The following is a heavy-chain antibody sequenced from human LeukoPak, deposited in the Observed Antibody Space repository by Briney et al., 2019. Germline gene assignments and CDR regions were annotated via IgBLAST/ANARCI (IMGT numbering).Heavy chain of an antibody. CDR1: GYTFTSYD. CDR3: ARGVRFLEWLPSTYYFDY. V-gene: IGHV1-8*01. CDR2: MNPNSGNT. Sequence: ASVKVSCTASGYTFTSYDINWVRQATGQGLEWMGWMNPNSGNTGYAQKFQGRVTMTRNTSISTAYMELSSLRSEDTAVYYCARGVRFLEWLPSTYYFDYWGQGTLVTVSS. D-gene: IGHD3-3*01. J-gene: IGHJ4*02.